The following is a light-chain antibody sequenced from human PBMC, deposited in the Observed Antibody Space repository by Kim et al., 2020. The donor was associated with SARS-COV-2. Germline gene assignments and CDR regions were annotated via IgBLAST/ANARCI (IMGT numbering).Light chain of an antibody. CDR2: KAS. CDR1: QSINNW. CDR3: QHYSSYLRT. Sequence: DIQMTQSPSTLSASVGDRVTITCRASQSINNWLAWFQQKPGKAPKLLIYKASSLESGVPSRFSGGGSGTEFTLTISSLQPDDFATYYCQHYSSYLRTFGQGTKLEI. J-gene: IGKJ2*01. V-gene: IGKV1-5*03.